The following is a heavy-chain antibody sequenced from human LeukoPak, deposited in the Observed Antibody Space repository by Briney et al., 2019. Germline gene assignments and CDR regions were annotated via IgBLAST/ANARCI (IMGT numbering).Heavy chain of an antibody. Sequence: SETLSLTCAVSGGSFSGYYWSWIRQPPGKGLEWIGEINHSGSTNYNPSLKSRVTISVDTSKNQFSLKLSSVTAADTAVYYCARGGLGLYNWFDPWGQGTLVTVSS. CDR3: ARGGLGLYNWFDP. CDR2: INHSGST. CDR1: GGSFSGYY. V-gene: IGHV4-34*01. J-gene: IGHJ5*02.